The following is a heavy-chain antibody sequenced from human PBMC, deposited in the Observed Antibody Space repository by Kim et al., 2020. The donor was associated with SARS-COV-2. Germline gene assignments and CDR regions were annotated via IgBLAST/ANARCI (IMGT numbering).Heavy chain of an antibody. V-gene: IGHV1-8*02. D-gene: IGHD3-16*01. J-gene: IGHJ5*02. CDR2: MSPNSGDN. Sequence: ASVKVSCKASGYTFKNYDINWVRQATGQRPEWMGWMSPNSGDNGSTQKFQGRVTFTRDTSTNTAYMDLRSLRPDDTAVYYCARVGGGSIGPWGQGTPVTVSS. CDR3: ARVGGGSIGP. CDR1: GYTFKNYD.